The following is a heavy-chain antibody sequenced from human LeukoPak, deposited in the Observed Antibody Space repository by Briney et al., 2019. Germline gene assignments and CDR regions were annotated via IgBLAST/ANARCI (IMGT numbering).Heavy chain of an antibody. J-gene: IGHJ4*02. Sequence: SETLSLTCTVSGGSISSSSYYWGWIRQPPGKGLEWIGSIYYSGSTYYNPSLKSRVTISVDTSKNQFSLKLSSVTAADTAVYYCARFISPAVVTPPYYWGQGTLVTVSS. CDR3: ARFISPAVVTPPYY. V-gene: IGHV4-39*01. D-gene: IGHD4-23*01. CDR1: GGSISSSSYY. CDR2: IYYSGST.